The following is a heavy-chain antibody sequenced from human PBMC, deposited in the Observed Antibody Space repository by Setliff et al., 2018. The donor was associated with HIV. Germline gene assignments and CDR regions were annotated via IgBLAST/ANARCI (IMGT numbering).Heavy chain of an antibody. J-gene: IGHJ3*02. CDR1: GFTVSSNY. V-gene: IGHV3-53*01. D-gene: IGHD5-18*01. Sequence: PGESPKISCAASGFTVSSNYMSWVRQAPGKGLEWVSVLYIGGSTYYADSVKGRFTISRDNSKNTLYLQMNSLRAEDTAVYYCARLKVGNTAMVPDAFDIWGQGTMVTVSS. CDR2: LYIGGST. CDR3: ARLKVGNTAMVPDAFDI.